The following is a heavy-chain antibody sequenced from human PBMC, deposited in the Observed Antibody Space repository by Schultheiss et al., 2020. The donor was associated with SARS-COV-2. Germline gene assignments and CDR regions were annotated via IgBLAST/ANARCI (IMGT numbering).Heavy chain of an antibody. CDR3: ARELMDLPGAEGFDY. J-gene: IGHJ4*02. Sequence: GGSLRLSCAASGFTFDDYAMHWVRQGPGKGLEWVAVISYDGSNKYYADSVKGRFTISRDNSKNTLYLQMNSLRAEDTAVYYCARELMDLPGAEGFDYWGQGTLVTVSS. V-gene: IGHV3-30-3*01. D-gene: IGHD2-8*01. CDR2: ISYDGSNK. CDR1: GFTFDDYA.